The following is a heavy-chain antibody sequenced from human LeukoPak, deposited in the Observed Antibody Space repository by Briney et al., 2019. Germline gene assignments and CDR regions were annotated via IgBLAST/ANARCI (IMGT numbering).Heavy chain of an antibody. CDR3: ARRAGAYSHPYDY. D-gene: IGHD4/OR15-4a*01. CDR2: IYSDNT. J-gene: IGHJ4*02. Sequence: GGPLRLSCTVPGVTVSSNSMSSVRQAPEKGLEWVSFIYSDNTHYSDSVKGRFTISRDNSKNTLYLQMNSLRAEDTAVYYCARRAGAYSHPYDYWGQGTLVTVSS. V-gene: IGHV3-53*01. CDR1: GVTVSSNS.